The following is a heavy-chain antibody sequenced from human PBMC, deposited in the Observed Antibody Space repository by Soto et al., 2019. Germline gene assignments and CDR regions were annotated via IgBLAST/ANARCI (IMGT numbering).Heavy chain of an antibody. Sequence: QVQLVESGGGVVQPGRSLRLSCAASGFTFSSSGMHWVRQAPGKGLEWVAVISYDGSNKYYADSVKSRFTISRDNSKNKLYLQMNSLRAEDTAVYYCAKDRSGWYADYWGQGTLVTVSS. J-gene: IGHJ4*02. V-gene: IGHV3-30*18. CDR3: AKDRSGWYADY. CDR2: ISYDGSNK. D-gene: IGHD6-19*01. CDR1: GFTFSSSG.